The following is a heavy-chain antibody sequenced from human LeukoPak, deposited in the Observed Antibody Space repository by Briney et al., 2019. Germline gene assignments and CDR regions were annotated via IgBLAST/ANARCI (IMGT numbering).Heavy chain of an antibody. J-gene: IGHJ4*02. CDR2: INPSGGST. Sequence: ASVKVSCKASGYTSTSYYMHWVRQAPGQGLEWMGIINPSGGSTSYARKFQGRVTMTRDTSTSTVYMELSSLRSEDTAVYYCAISDSSGYRLDYWGQGTLVTVSS. CDR1: GYTSTSYY. CDR3: AISDSSGYRLDY. D-gene: IGHD3-22*01. V-gene: IGHV1-46*03.